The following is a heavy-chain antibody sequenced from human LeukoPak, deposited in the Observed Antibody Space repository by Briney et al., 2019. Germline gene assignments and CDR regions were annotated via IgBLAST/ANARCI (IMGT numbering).Heavy chain of an antibody. J-gene: IGHJ4*02. D-gene: IGHD1-1*01. Sequence: SETLSLTCAVYGGSFSGHYWAWIRQPPGKGLEWIGSIYHSGSTYYNPSLKSRVTISVDTSKNQFSLKLRSVTAADTAVYYCARDDRVTAPTYWGQGTLVTVSS. V-gene: IGHV4-34*01. CDR1: GGSFSGHY. CDR3: ARDDRVTAPTY. CDR2: IYHSGST.